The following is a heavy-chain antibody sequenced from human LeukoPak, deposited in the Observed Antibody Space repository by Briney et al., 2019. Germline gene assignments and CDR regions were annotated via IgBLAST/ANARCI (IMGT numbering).Heavy chain of an antibody. Sequence: GGSLRLSCAASGFTFSSYAMSWVRQAPGKGLEWVSAISGSGGSTYYADSVKGRFTISRDNSKNTLYLQMNSLRAEDTAVYYCAKTLPSRAFGGAIAGFDYWGQGTLVTVSS. CDR1: GFTFSSYA. D-gene: IGHD3-16*02. J-gene: IGHJ4*02. CDR2: ISGSGGST. CDR3: AKTLPSRAFGGAIAGFDY. V-gene: IGHV3-23*01.